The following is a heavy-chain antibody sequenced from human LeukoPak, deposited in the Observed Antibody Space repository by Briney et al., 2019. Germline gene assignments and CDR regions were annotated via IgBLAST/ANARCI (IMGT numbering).Heavy chain of an antibody. CDR1: GFTFSSYW. D-gene: IGHD6-25*01. Sequence: PGGSLRLSCAASGFTFSSYWMSWVRQAPGKGLEWVANIKQDGSEKYYVDSVKDRFTISRDNAKNSLYLQMNSLRAEDTAVYYCARVKAGIAASYLDYWGQGTLVTVSS. CDR2: IKQDGSEK. J-gene: IGHJ4*02. CDR3: ARVKAGIAASYLDY. V-gene: IGHV3-7*01.